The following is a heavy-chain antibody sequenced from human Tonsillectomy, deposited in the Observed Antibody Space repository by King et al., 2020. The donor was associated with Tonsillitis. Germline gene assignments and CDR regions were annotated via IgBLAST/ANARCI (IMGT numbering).Heavy chain of an antibody. CDR3: AREEGGVGGSIDY. CDR2: TYSGGGT. J-gene: IGHJ4*02. V-gene: IGHV3-53*01. CDR1: GFSVSSKY. D-gene: IGHD2-15*01. Sequence: VQLVESGGGLIQPGGSLRLSCAASGFSVSSKYMSWVRQAPGKGLEWVSVTYSGGGTYHADSVKGRFTISRDNSKNTLYLQMNSLRAEDTAVYYCAREEGGVGGSIDYWGQGTLVTVSS.